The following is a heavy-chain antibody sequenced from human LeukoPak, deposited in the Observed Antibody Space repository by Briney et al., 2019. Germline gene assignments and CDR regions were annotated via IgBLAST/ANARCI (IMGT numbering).Heavy chain of an antibody. D-gene: IGHD3-9*01. CDR1: GGTFSSYA. Sequence: GSSVKVSCKASGGTFSSYAFSWVRQAPGQGLEWMGGIIPIFGTANYAQKFQGRVTITADKSTSTAYMELSSLRSEDTAVYYCARGDILTGYYVMGFDYWGQGTLVTVSS. CDR2: IIPIFGTA. CDR3: ARGDILTGYYVMGFDY. V-gene: IGHV1-69*06. J-gene: IGHJ4*02.